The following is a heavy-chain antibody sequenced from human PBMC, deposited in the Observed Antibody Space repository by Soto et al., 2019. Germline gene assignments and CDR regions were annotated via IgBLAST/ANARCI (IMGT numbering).Heavy chain of an antibody. CDR3: AKNWDTTSSSSSH. CDR1: VLTFSSYA. Sequence: GAAVRSSGAPSVLTFSSYALCWVRQAQGKGLEWVSAISGTGGSTYYADSVKGRFTISRDNSKNTLYLQMNSLRAEDTALYYCAKNWDTTSSSSSHWGQGTLVTVSS. D-gene: IGHD6-6*01. CDR2: ISGTGGST. V-gene: IGHV3-23*01. J-gene: IGHJ4*02.